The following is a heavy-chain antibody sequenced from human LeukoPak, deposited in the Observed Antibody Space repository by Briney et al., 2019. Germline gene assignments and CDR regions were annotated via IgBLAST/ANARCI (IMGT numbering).Heavy chain of an antibody. CDR2: IYSGGTT. CDR3: ARYDYGRSGFDY. J-gene: IGHJ4*02. D-gene: IGHD5-12*01. CDR1: GFTVSTNY. Sequence: PGGSLRLSCAASGFTVSTNYMTWVRQAPGKGLEWVSVIYSGGTTYYADSVKGRFSISRDNSKNTLYLQMNSLRAEDTAVYYCARYDYGRSGFDYWGQGTLVTVS. V-gene: IGHV3-66*01.